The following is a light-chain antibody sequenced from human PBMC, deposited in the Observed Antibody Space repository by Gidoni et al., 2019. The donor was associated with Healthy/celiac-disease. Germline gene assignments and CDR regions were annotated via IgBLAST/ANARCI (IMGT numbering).Light chain of an antibody. J-gene: IGKJ4*01. CDR1: QSVSSY. CDR2: DAS. Sequence: EIVLTQSPATLSLSPGERATLSCRASQSVSSYLAWYQQKPGQDPRLLIYDASNRATGIPARFSGXXSGTDFTLTISSLEPEDFAVYYGQQRSXXXTFGGGTKVEIK. V-gene: IGKV3-11*01. CDR3: QQRSXXXT.